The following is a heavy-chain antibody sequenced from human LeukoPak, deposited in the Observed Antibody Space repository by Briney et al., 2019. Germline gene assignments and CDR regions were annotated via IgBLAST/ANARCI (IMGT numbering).Heavy chain of an antibody. CDR3: ARDYGSGSHLDY. V-gene: IGHV3-11*01. CDR1: GFTFSDYY. CDR2: ISSSGSTI. D-gene: IGHD3-10*01. Sequence: GGSLRLSCAASGFTFSDYYVSWIRQAPGKGLEWVSYISSSGSTIYYADSVKGRFTISRDNAKISLYLQMNSLRAEDTAVYYCARDYGSGSHLDYWGQGTLVTVSS. J-gene: IGHJ4*02.